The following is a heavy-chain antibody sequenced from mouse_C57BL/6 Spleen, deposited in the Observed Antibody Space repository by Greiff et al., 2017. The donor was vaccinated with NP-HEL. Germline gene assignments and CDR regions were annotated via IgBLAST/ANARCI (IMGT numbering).Heavy chain of an antibody. V-gene: IGHV1-69*01. CDR2: IDPSDSYT. Sequence: QVQLQQSGAELVMPGASVKLSCKASGYTFTSYWMHWVKQRPGQGLEWIGEIDPSDSYTNYNQKFKGKSTLTVDKSSSTAYMQLSSLTSEDSAVYYCAILLRSLIAYWGQGTLVTVSA. J-gene: IGHJ3*01. CDR1: GYTFTSYW. CDR3: AILLRSLIAY. D-gene: IGHD1-1*01.